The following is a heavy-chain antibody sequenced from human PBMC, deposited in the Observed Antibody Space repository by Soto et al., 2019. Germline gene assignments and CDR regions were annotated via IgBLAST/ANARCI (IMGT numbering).Heavy chain of an antibody. CDR3: ARHSDYDILTNYRKSYLDY. D-gene: IGHD3-9*01. J-gene: IGHJ4*02. CDR1: GGSIRSYF. V-gene: IGHV4-59*08. Sequence: SETPSLTCTVSGGSIRSYFWSWIRQAPGKGLEWIGYIYSNEYTDYNPSLKSRVTISVDTSKDQFSLQLKSVTAADTAVYYCARHSDYDILTNYRKSYLDYWGQGTLVTVSS. CDR2: IYSNEYT.